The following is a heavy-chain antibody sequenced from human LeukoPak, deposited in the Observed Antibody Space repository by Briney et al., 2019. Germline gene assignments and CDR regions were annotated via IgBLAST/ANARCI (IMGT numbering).Heavy chain of an antibody. J-gene: IGHJ4*02. V-gene: IGHV4-34*01. D-gene: IGHD5-12*01. CDR2: INHSGST. CDR3: ARLGGYDFFFDY. Sequence: SETLSLTCAVYGGSFSGYYWSWIRQPPGKGLEWIGEINHSGSTNYNPSLKRRVTISVDTSKNQFSLKLSSVTAADTAVYYCARLGGYDFFFDYGGGGTRVSVSS. CDR1: GGSFSGYY.